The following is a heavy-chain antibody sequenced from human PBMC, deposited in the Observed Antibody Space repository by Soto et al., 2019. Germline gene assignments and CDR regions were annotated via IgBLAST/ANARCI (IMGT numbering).Heavy chain of an antibody. CDR1: GFTFSSYA. J-gene: IGHJ4*01. V-gene: IGHV3-23*01. CDR3: TSDSYSTMIIVRFDY. Sequence: QPGGSLRLSCAASGFTFSSYAMSWVRQAPGKGLEWVSAISGSGGSTYYADSVKGRFTISRDNSKNTLYLLMNSLRAEDTAVYYCTSDSYSTMIIVRFDYWGHGTLVTVSS. CDR2: ISGSGGST. D-gene: IGHD3-22*01.